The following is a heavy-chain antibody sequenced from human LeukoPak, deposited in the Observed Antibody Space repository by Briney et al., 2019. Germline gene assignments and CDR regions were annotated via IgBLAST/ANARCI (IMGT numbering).Heavy chain of an antibody. CDR2: ISYDGSNK. CDR1: GFTFSRDD. J-gene: IGHJ3*02. V-gene: IGHV3-30*18. D-gene: IGHD6-13*01. CDR3: AKGVSSSWSNDAFDI. Sequence: PGRSLSLSCVASGFTFSRDDVNWVRQAPGKGLEWVAVISYDGSNKYYADSVKGRFTISRDNSKNTLYLQMNSMRTKDTAVYYCAKGVSSSWSNDAFDIWGQGTMVTVSS.